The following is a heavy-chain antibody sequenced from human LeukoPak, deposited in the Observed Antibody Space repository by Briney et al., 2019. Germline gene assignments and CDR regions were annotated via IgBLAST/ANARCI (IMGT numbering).Heavy chain of an antibody. D-gene: IGHD5-12*01. CDR3: AREWPQGTFDF. V-gene: IGHV3-23*01. J-gene: IGHJ4*02. CDR1: GSTFSSYA. CDR2: ISGSGGST. Sequence: GGSLRLSCAASGSTFSSYAMNWVRQAPGKGLEWVSIISGSGGSTNYADSVQGRFTISRDNSKNTLYLQMNSLTAEDTAVYYCAREWPQGTFDFWGQGTLVTVSS.